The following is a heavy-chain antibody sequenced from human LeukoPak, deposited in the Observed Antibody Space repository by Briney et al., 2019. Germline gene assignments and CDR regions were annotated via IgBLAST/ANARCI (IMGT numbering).Heavy chain of an antibody. J-gene: IGHJ5*02. Sequence: SETLSLTCTVSGGSISSSSYYWGWIRQPPGKGLEWIGSIYYSGSTYYNPSLKSRVTISVDTSKNQFSLKLSSVTAADTAVYYCARDRRYSSSWKEVWFDPWGQGTLVTVSS. CDR1: GGSISSSSYY. V-gene: IGHV4-39*07. D-gene: IGHD6-13*01. CDR3: ARDRRYSSSWKEVWFDP. CDR2: IYYSGST.